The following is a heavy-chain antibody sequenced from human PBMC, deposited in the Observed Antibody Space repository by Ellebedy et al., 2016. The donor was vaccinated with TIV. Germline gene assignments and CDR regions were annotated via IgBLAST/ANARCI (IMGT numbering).Heavy chain of an antibody. CDR2: IYQDGSDQ. CDR3: ARRGSYGDYAVQVNSWFDS. J-gene: IGHJ5*01. D-gene: IGHD4-17*01. Sequence: GESLKISCAASGFSFRSYWMGWVRQAPGKGLEWVANIYQDGSDQYYVDSVKGRFTISRDNVNKSLFLQMNSRRVEDTAVYYCARRGSYGDYAVQVNSWFDSWGQGTLVTVSS. CDR1: GFSFRSYW. V-gene: IGHV3-7*01.